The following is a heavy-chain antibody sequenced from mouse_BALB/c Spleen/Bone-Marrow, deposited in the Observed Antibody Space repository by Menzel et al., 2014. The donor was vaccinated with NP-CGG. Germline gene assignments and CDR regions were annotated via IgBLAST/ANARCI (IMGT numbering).Heavy chain of an antibody. J-gene: IGHJ2*01. D-gene: IGHD4-1*01. CDR3: ARETGRGYFDY. V-gene: IGHV1-67*01. Sequence: VNVVESGPELVRPGVSGKISCKGSGYTFTDYAMHWVKQSHAKSLEWIGVISTFSGNTNYNQKFKGKATMTVDKSSSTAYMELARLTSEDSAIYYCARETGRGYFDYWGQGTTLTVSS. CDR1: GYTFTDYA. CDR2: ISTFSGNT.